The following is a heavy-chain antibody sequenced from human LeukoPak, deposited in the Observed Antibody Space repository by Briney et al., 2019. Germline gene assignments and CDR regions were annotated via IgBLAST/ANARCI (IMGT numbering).Heavy chain of an antibody. CDR3: AKDITMVREVISA. V-gene: IGHV3-23*01. CDR2: ISGGGGST. J-gene: IGHJ5*02. D-gene: IGHD3-10*01. CDR1: GFTLSSYA. Sequence: GGSLRLSCAASGFTLSSYAMSWVRQAPGKGLEWVSAISGGGGSTYYADSVKGRFTISRDNSKNTLYLQVNSLRAEDTAVYYCAKDITMVREVISAWGQGALVTVSS.